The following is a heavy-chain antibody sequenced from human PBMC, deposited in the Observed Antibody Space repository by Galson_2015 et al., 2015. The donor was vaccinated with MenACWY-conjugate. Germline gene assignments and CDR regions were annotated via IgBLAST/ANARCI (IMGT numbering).Heavy chain of an antibody. J-gene: IGHJ5*02. V-gene: IGHV1-69*13. D-gene: IGHD2-2*01. CDR2: IIPIFGTT. Sequence: SVKVSCKASGGTFSTHAMSWVRQAPGQGLEWMGGIIPIFGTTKYAQKFQGRFTITADESTSTAYMELSSLRSEDAAFYYCARSGYASAWLTWVGPSGHGTLVTVSS. CDR3: ARSGYASAWLTWVGP. CDR1: GGTFSTHA.